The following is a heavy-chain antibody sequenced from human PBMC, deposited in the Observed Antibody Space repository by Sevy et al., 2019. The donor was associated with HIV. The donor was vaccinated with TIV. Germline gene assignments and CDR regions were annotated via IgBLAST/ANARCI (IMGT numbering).Heavy chain of an antibody. CDR2: IYSGGST. J-gene: IGHJ4*02. Sequence: GGSLRLSCAASGFTVSSNYMSWVRQAPGKGLEWVSVIYSGGSTYYADSVKGRFTISRDNSKNTLYLQMNSLRAEDTAVYYLARGPDYYDSSGYYLAEFYFDYWGQGTLVTVSS. D-gene: IGHD3-22*01. CDR1: GFTVSSNY. CDR3: ARGPDYYDSSGYYLAEFYFDY. V-gene: IGHV3-53*01.